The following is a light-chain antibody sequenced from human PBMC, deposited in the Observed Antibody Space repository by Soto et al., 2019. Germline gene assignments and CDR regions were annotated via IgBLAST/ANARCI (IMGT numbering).Light chain of an antibody. CDR3: QQYDNLLTLT. V-gene: IGKV1-33*01. CDR1: QDISKY. Sequence: DIQMTQSPSSLSASVGDRVTITCQASQDISKYLNWYQQKPGKAPKLLIYDASNLETGGPSRFSGSGSGTDFTFTISSLQPEDIATYYCQQYDNLLTLTFGGGTKVEIK. CDR2: DAS. J-gene: IGKJ4*01.